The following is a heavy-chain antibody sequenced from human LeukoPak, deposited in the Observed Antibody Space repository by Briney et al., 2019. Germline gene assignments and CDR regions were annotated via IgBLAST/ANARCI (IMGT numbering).Heavy chain of an antibody. V-gene: IGHV3-64*01. Sequence: PGRSLRLSCAASGFTFSSYAMHWVRQAPGKGLEYVSAISSNGGSTYYANSVKGRFTISRDNSKNTLYLQMNSLRAEDTAVYYCAKFAVIAALDAFDIWGQGTMVTVSS. CDR1: GFTFSSYA. J-gene: IGHJ3*02. CDR2: ISSNGGST. D-gene: IGHD6-13*01. CDR3: AKFAVIAALDAFDI.